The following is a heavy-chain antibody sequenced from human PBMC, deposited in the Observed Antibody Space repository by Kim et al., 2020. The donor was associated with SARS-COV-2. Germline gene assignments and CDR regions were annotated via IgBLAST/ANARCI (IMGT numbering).Heavy chain of an antibody. CDR2: ISGSGGST. Sequence: GGSLRLSCAASGFTFSIYAMSWVRQAPGKGLEWVSAISGSGGSTYYAGSVKGRFTISRDNSKNTLYLQLNSLRAEVPAVYYCAKATTMVRGVIIAYWGKGTRVTVSS. CDR1: GFTFSIYA. V-gene: IGHV3-23*01. D-gene: IGHD3-10*01. J-gene: IGHJ4*02. CDR3: AKATTMVRGVIIAY.